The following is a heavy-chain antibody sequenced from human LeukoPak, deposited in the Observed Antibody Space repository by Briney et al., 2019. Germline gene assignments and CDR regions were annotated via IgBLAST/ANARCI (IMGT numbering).Heavy chain of an antibody. Sequence: GGSLRVSCAASGFTFSSYWMHWVRQAPGKGLVWVSRINTDGGSTTYADSVKGRFTISRDNAKNTVYLQMNSLRAEDTAVYYCARHLYSNEDHWGQGTLVTVSS. D-gene: IGHD1-26*01. J-gene: IGHJ4*02. CDR3: ARHLYSNEDH. CDR2: INTDGGST. CDR1: GFTFSSYW. V-gene: IGHV3-74*01.